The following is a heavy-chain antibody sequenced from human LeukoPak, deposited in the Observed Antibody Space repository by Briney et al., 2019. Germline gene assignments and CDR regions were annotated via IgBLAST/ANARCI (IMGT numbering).Heavy chain of an antibody. CDR2: ISDDGSNT. D-gene: IGHD6-19*01. Sequence: PGGSLRLSCTVSGFTVSRYGMHWVRQAPGEGLEWVAVISDDGSNTYYVDSVRGRFTISRDNSKNTLYLQMGSLRAEDMAVYYCARVAVPGTYDYWGQGTLVTVSS. CDR1: GFTVSRYG. V-gene: IGHV3-30*03. CDR3: ARVAVPGTYDY. J-gene: IGHJ4*02.